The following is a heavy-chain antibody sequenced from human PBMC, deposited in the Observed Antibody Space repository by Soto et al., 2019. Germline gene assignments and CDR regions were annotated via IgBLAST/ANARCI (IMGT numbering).Heavy chain of an antibody. Sequence: PSETLSLTCTVSGGSISSGGYYWSWIRQHPGKGLEWIGYIYYSGSTYYNPSLKSRVTISVDTSKNQFSLKLSSVTAADTAVYYCARGLSTYSSSWLCTIAVAVPGPRIYFDYWGQGTLVTVSS. CDR3: ARGLSTYSSSWLCTIAVAVPGPRIYFDY. CDR1: GGSISSGGYY. D-gene: IGHD6-13*01. J-gene: IGHJ4*02. CDR2: IYYSGST. V-gene: IGHV4-31*03.